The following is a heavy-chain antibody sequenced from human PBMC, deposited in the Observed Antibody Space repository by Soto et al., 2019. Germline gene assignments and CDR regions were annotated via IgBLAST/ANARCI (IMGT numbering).Heavy chain of an antibody. D-gene: IGHD2-21*02. J-gene: IGHJ4*02. V-gene: IGHV3-23*01. Sequence: EVQLLESGGGLVQPGGSLRLSCAASGFTFSSYAMSWVRQAPGKGLEWVSAISGSGGSTYYADSVKGRFTISRDNSKNTLYLQMNSMGADDTAVYYCAKLENGAYCGGDCYAKVDYWGQGTLVTVYS. CDR2: ISGSGGST. CDR3: AKLENGAYCGGDCYAKVDY. CDR1: GFTFSSYA.